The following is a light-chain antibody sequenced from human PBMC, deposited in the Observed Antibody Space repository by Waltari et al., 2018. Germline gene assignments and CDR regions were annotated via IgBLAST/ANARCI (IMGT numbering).Light chain of an antibody. CDR1: SNDVGGYNS. Sequence: QSALTQPASVSGSPGQSVTIFCAGTSNDVGGYNSVSWYQEHPGQAPRVIIYDVSDRPSGVSYRFSGSKSGNTASLTISGLQAEDDADYYCSSQSSNDVVLFGGGTKLTVL. CDR2: DVS. CDR3: SSQSSNDVVL. V-gene: IGLV2-14*01. J-gene: IGLJ2*01.